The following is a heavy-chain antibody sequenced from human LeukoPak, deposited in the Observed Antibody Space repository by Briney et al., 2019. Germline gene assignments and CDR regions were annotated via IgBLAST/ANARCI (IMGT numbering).Heavy chain of an antibody. CDR2: ISSSGST. CDR1: GGSFSHYY. D-gene: IGHD3-22*01. Sequence: SETLSLTCAVYGGSFSHYYWSWIRQPAGKGLEWIGRISSSGSTNYNPSLKSRVTISVDTSKNQFSLKLSSVTAADTAVYFCARGPYSYDSSGAFDIWGQGTMVTVSS. J-gene: IGHJ3*02. CDR3: ARGPYSYDSSGAFDI. V-gene: IGHV4-59*10.